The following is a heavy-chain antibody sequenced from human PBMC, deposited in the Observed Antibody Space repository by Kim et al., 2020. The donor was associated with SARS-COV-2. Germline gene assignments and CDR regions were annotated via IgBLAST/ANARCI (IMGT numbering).Heavy chain of an antibody. D-gene: IGHD5-18*01. CDR2: IYPGDSDT. Sequence: GESLKISCKGSGYSFTSYWIGWVRQMPGKGLEWMGIIYPGDSDTRYSPSFQGQVTISADKSISTAYLQWSSLKASDTAMYYCARRRGYSYGWVYWFDPWGQGTLVTVSS. V-gene: IGHV5-51*01. CDR3: ARRRGYSYGWVYWFDP. J-gene: IGHJ5*02. CDR1: GYSFTSYW.